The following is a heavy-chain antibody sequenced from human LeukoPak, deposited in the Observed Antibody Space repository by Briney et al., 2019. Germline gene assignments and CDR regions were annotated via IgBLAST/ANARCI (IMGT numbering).Heavy chain of an antibody. V-gene: IGHV3-21*01. J-gene: IGHJ4*02. CDR1: GFNFTNYN. D-gene: IGHD4-17*01. CDR3: ARATVWGDYVN. CDR2: ISSGSSYI. Sequence: GGSLRLSCVTSGFNFTNYNMNWVRQAPGKGLEWISSISSGSSYIYYADSVKGRFTISRDNSKNTLYLQMNSLRAEDTAVYYCARATVWGDYVNWGQGTLVTVSS.